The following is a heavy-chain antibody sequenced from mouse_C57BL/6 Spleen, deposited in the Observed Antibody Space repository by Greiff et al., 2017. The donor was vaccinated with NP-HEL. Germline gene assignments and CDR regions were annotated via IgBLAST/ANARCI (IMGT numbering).Heavy chain of an antibody. Sequence: EVQLQESGPGMVKPSQSLSLTCTVTGYSITSGYDWHWIRHFPGNKLEWMGYISYSGSTNYNPSLKSRISITHDTSKNHFFLKLNSVTTEDTATYYCARAGVNYAMDYWGQGTSVTVSS. D-gene: IGHD2-1*01. J-gene: IGHJ4*01. CDR1: GYSITSGYD. CDR2: ISYSGST. CDR3: ARAGVNYAMDY. V-gene: IGHV3-1*01.